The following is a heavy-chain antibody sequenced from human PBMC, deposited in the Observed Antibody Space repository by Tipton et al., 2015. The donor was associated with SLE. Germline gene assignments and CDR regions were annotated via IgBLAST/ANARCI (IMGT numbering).Heavy chain of an antibody. CDR2: IFHGGST. D-gene: IGHD5-24*01. J-gene: IGHJ3*02. CDR3: ARHRGAGYTYDAFDI. V-gene: IGHV4-38-2*01. Sequence: LRLSCAVSGYSISSGSYWGWIRQPPGKGLEWIGSIFHGGSTYYNPSLNSRVTISVAPSKNQFSLRLSSVTAADTAIYYCARHRGAGYTYDAFDIWGQGTMVTVSS. CDR1: GYSISSGSY.